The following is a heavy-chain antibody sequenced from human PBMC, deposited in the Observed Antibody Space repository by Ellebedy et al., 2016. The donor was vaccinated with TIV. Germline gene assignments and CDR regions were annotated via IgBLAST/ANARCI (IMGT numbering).Heavy chain of an antibody. J-gene: IGHJ4*02. Sequence: MPGGSLRLSFTVSGGSISITSYYWGWIRQPPGKGLEWIGSIYYDGRTYYNPSLKSRVTISKDTSKNQFSLKLTSVTAADTAVYYCARGYNWKALDYWGQGTLVAVSS. CDR1: GGSISITSYY. CDR2: IYYDGRT. V-gene: IGHV4-39*07. CDR3: ARGYNWKALDY. D-gene: IGHD1-1*01.